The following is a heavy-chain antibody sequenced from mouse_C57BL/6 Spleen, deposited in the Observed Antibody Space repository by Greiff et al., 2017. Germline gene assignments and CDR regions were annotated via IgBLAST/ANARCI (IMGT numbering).Heavy chain of an antibody. D-gene: IGHD1-1*01. CDR3: AVGNYNGSSYPYY. J-gene: IGHJ2*01. Sequence: EVKLVESGAELVKPGASVKLSCTASGFNIKDYYMHWVKQRTEQGLEWIGRIDPEDGETKYAPKFQGKATITADTSSNTAYLQLSSLTSEDTAVYYCAVGNYNGSSYPYYWGQGTTLTVSS. CDR1: GFNIKDYY. V-gene: IGHV14-2*01. CDR2: IDPEDGET.